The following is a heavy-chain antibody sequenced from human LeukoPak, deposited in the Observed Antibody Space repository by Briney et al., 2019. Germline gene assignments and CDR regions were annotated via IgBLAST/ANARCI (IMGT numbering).Heavy chain of an antibody. CDR2: INPNSGGT. Sequence: ASVKVSCKASGYTFTGYYMHWVRQAPGQGLEWMGWINPNSGGTNYAQKFQGRVTMTRDTSISTAYMELSRLRSDDTAVYYCARDHLRYSRPNWFDPWGQGTLVTVSS. V-gene: IGHV1-2*02. CDR3: ARDHLRYSRPNWFDP. CDR1: GYTFTGYY. J-gene: IGHJ5*02. D-gene: IGHD6-13*01.